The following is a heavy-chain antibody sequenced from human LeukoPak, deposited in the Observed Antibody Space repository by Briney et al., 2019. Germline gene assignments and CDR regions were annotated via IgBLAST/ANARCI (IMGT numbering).Heavy chain of an antibody. CDR3: ARQESGPYHYMDV. CDR1: GASISSYY. Sequence: PSETLSLTCTVSGASISSYYWTWIRQAPGKGLEWIGYVYYSVSTNYNPSLKSRVSISQDTSKNHVSLTLNSVTAADTAVYYCARQESGPYHYMDVWGRGTAVTVSS. CDR2: VYYSVST. J-gene: IGHJ6*03. D-gene: IGHD3-3*01. V-gene: IGHV4-59*08.